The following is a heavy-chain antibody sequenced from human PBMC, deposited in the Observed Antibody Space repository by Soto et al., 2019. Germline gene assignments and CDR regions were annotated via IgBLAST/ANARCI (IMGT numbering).Heavy chain of an antibody. D-gene: IGHD2-2*01. CDR2: LYGGGTT. Sequence: EVQLVASGGGLIQPGGSLRLSCAASGLAVNSDYMSWVRQAPGKGLEWVSVLYGGGTTHYSDSVKGRFTISRDNSKNTVFLQMNSLRAEDTAVYYCVRTSSYWGQGTRVIVSS. CDR1: GLAVNSDY. J-gene: IGHJ4*02. CDR3: VRTSSY. V-gene: IGHV3-53*01.